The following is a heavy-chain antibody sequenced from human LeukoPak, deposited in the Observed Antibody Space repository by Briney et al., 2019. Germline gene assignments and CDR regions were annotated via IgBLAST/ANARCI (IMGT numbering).Heavy chain of an antibody. Sequence: ASVKVSCKASGYTFTSYAMHWVRQAPGQRLEWMGWINAGNGNTKYSRKFQGRVTITRDTSASTAYMELSSLRSEDTAVYYCARGPNLEWLLHFDYWGQGTLVTVSS. D-gene: IGHD3-3*01. CDR1: GYTFTSYA. CDR2: INAGNGNT. CDR3: ARGPNLEWLLHFDY. V-gene: IGHV1-3*01. J-gene: IGHJ4*02.